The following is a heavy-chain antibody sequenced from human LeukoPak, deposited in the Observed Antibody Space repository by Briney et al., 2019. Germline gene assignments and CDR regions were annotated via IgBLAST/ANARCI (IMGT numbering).Heavy chain of an antibody. Sequence: PGESLRLSCAASGFTFSDYYMTWIRQAPGKGLEWITYISTSAGTIYYADSVKGRFTISRDNAKHSLYLQMNSLRAEDTAVYYCARDAIDSSGFDFDYWGQGTLVTVSS. CDR3: ARDAIDSSGFDFDY. J-gene: IGHJ4*02. CDR2: ISTSAGTI. D-gene: IGHD3-22*01. V-gene: IGHV3-11*01. CDR1: GFTFSDYY.